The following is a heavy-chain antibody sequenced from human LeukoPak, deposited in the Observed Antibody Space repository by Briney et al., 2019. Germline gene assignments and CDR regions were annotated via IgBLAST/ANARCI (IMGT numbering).Heavy chain of an antibody. CDR1: GGSISSSSYY. CDR2: IYYSGST. CDR3: ARRVPNYGSGTTFDY. J-gene: IGHJ4*02. D-gene: IGHD3-10*01. Sequence: PSETLSLTCTVSGGSISSSSYYWGWIRQPPGKGLEWIGSIYYSGSTYYNPSLKSRVTISVDTSKNQFSLKLSSVTAADTAVYYCARRVPNYGSGTTFDYWGQGTLVTVSS. V-gene: IGHV4-39*01.